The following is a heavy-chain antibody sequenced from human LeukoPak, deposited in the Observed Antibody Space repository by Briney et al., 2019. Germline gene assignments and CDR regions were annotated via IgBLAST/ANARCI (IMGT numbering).Heavy chain of an antibody. V-gene: IGHV4-59*08. Sequence: PSETLSLTCTVSGGSISTYYWSWIRQPPGKGLEWVGYIHYSGSTTYNPSLKSRVTISLDTSKNHFSLKLSSVTAADTAVYYCARHSNAVGGFEFDYWGQGALVTVSS. CDR3: ARHSNAVGGFEFDY. CDR1: GGSISTYY. D-gene: IGHD1-26*01. CDR2: IHYSGST. J-gene: IGHJ4*02.